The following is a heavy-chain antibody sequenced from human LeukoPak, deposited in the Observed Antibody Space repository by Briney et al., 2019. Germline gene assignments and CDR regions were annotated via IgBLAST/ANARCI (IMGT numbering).Heavy chain of an antibody. V-gene: IGHV3-23*01. CDR1: GITVNVYS. D-gene: IGHD5-12*01. Sequence: GGSLRLSCAASGITVNVYSMNWVRQAPGKGLEWVSLFSASVGEPYYADSVKGRFTMSRDISKNTVHLQMSSLRADDTAVYYCATGGGGYDYRFAHWGQGTLVTVAS. J-gene: IGHJ4*02. CDR2: FSASVGEP. CDR3: ATGGGGYDYRFAH.